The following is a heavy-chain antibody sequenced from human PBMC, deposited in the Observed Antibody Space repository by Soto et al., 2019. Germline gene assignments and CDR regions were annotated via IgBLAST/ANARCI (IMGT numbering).Heavy chain of an antibody. Sequence: GGSLRLSCAASGFTFSSYGMHWVRQAPGKGLEWVAVISYDGSNKYYADSVKGRFTISRDNSKNTLYLQMNSLRAEDTAVYYCAKEMSWSGYKAYYYGMDVWGQGTTVTVSS. CDR3: AKEMSWSGYKAYYYGMDV. CDR1: GFTFSSYG. CDR2: ISYDGSNK. D-gene: IGHD3-3*01. V-gene: IGHV3-30*18. J-gene: IGHJ6*02.